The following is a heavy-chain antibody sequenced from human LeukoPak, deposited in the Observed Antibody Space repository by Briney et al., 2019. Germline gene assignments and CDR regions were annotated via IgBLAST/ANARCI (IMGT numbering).Heavy chain of an antibody. CDR2: IYSGGST. D-gene: IGHD3-10*01. CDR1: GFTVSSNY. CDR3: ARVIKGVRFDP. J-gene: IGHJ5*02. Sequence: PGGSLRLSCAASGFTVSSNYMSWVRQAPGKGLEWVSVIYSGGSTYYADSAKGRFTISRDNSKNTLYLQMNSLRAEDTAVYYCARVIKGVRFDPWGQGTLVTVSS. V-gene: IGHV3-53*01.